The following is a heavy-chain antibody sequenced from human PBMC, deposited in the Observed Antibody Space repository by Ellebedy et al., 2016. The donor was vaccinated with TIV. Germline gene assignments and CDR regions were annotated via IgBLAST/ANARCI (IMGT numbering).Heavy chain of an antibody. Sequence: GESLKISCKGFGYNFINYWIAWVRQVPGKGLEWMGIIYSGDSSTRYNPSFQGQVTVSVDTSINSAYLQWNSLKASDSAMYYCARRAYSGSSISDYWGQGTLVTVSS. J-gene: IGHJ4*02. CDR1: GYNFINYW. V-gene: IGHV5-51*01. CDR3: ARRAYSGSSISDY. D-gene: IGHD1-26*01. CDR2: IYSGDSST.